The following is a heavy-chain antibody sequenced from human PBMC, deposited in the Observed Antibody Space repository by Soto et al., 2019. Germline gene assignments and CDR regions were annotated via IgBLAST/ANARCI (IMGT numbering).Heavy chain of an antibody. D-gene: IGHD1-20*01. CDR1: GFTVSSNY. CDR2: IYSGGST. V-gene: IGHV3-66*01. Sequence: EVQLVESGGGLVQPGGSLRLSCAASGFTVSSNYMSWVRQAPGKGLEWVSVIYSGGSTYYADSVKGRFTISRDNSKNTLYLQVNSLRAEDTAVYYCASPYNSDAFDIWGQGTMVTVSS. J-gene: IGHJ3*02. CDR3: ASPYNSDAFDI.